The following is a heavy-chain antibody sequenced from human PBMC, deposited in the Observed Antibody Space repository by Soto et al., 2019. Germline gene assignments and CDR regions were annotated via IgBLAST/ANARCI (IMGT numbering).Heavy chain of an antibody. CDR1: GFTFSSYW. CDR2: INSDGSST. V-gene: IGHV3-74*01. Sequence: PGGSLRLSCAASGFTFSSYWMHWGRQAPGKGLVWVSRINSDGSSTSYADSVKGRFTISRDNAKNTLYLQMNSLRAEDTAVYYCASGIVVVPAASYYGMDVWGQGTTVTVSS. CDR3: ASGIVVVPAASYYGMDV. J-gene: IGHJ6*02. D-gene: IGHD2-2*01.